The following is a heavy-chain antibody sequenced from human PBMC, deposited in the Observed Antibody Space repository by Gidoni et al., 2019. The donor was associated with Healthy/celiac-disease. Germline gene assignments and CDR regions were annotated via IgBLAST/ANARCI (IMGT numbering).Heavy chain of an antibody. V-gene: IGHV3-23*01. Sequence: VQLLESGGGLVQPGGSLRLSCAASGFTFSSYAMSWVRQAPGKGLEWVSAISGSGGSTYYADSVKGRFTISRDNSKNTLYLQMNSLRAEDTAVYYCAKPYYYDSSGYFPGDAFDIWGQGTMVTVSS. J-gene: IGHJ3*02. CDR3: AKPYYYDSSGYFPGDAFDI. CDR1: GFTFSSYA. CDR2: ISGSGGST. D-gene: IGHD3-22*01.